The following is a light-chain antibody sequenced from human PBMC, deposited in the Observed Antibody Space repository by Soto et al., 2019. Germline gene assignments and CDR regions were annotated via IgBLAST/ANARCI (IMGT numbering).Light chain of an antibody. CDR3: QQYNSYLFT. CDR2: KAS. J-gene: IGKJ4*01. V-gene: IGKV1-5*03. CDR1: QSISSW. Sequence: DIQMTQSPSTLSASVGDRVTITCRASQSISSWLAWYQQKPGKAPKLLIYKASSLESGVASRFSGSGSGTEFTLTISSLQPDDFATYYCQQYNSYLFTFGGGTKVEIK.